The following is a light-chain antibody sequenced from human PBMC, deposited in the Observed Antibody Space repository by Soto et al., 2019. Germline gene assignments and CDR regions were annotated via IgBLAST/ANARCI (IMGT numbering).Light chain of an antibody. CDR1: SSNIGAGYD. CDR3: QSYDSSLSDSYV. J-gene: IGLJ1*01. V-gene: IGLV1-40*01. Sequence: QSVLTQPPSVSGAPGQRVTISCTGSSSNIGAGYDVHWYQQLPGTAPKLLIYGNSNRPSGVPDRFSGSKSGTSASLAITGLQAEDEADYYCQSYDSSLSDSYVFGTGTKV. CDR2: GNS.